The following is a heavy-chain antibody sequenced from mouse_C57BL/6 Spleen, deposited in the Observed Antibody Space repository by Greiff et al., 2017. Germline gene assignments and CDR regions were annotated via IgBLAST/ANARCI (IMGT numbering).Heavy chain of an antibody. CDR2: IYPGSGST. D-gene: IGHD1-1*01. Sequence: VQLQQPGAELVKPGASVKMSCKASGYTFTSYWITWVKQRPGQGLEWIGDIYPGSGSTNYNEKFKSKATLTVDTSSSTAYMQLSSLTSEDSAVYYCARSTTVVGGYVDVWGTGTTVTVSS. CDR3: ARSTTVVGGYVDV. CDR1: GYTFTSYW. J-gene: IGHJ1*03. V-gene: IGHV1-55*01.